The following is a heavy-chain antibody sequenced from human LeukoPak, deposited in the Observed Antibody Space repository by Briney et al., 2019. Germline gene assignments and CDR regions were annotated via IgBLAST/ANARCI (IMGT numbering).Heavy chain of an antibody. Sequence: TASETLSLTCTVSGGSISSYYWSWIRQPAGKGLEWIGRIYTSGSTNYNPSLKSRVTMSVDTSKNQFSLKLSSVTAADTAVYYCARHRIAARRSGFDYWGQGTLVTVSS. J-gene: IGHJ4*02. V-gene: IGHV4-4*07. CDR1: GGSISSYY. CDR2: IYTSGST. CDR3: ARHRIAARRSGFDY. D-gene: IGHD6-6*01.